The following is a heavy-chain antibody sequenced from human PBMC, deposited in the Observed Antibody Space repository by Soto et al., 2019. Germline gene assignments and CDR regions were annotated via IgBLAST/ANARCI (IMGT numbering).Heavy chain of an antibody. CDR2: FDPEDGET. CDR1: GHTLTELS. D-gene: IGHD1-1*01. V-gene: IGHV1-24*01. CDR3: AAGGTRWLHSPFDY. J-gene: IGHJ4*02. Sequence: QVQLVQSGAEVKKPGASVKVSCKVSGHTLTELSMHWVRQAPGRGLEWMGGFDPEDGETISARKFQGRVTMTEDTSTDSTYMELTSLRSEDTAVYYCAAGGTRWLHSPFDYWGQGTLVTISS.